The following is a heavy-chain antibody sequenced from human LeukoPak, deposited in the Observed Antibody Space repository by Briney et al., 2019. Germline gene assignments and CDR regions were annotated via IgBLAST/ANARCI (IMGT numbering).Heavy chain of an antibody. V-gene: IGHV3-33*01. CDR3: ARGGSGYDFDF. J-gene: IGHJ4*02. CDR2: IWYDGSNK. D-gene: IGHD5-12*01. CDR1: GFTFTSYG. Sequence: GGSLRLSCAASGFTFTSYGMHWVRQAPGKGLEWVAVIWYDGSNKYYVDSVKGRFTISRDNSKNTLYLQMNSLRAEDTAVYYCARGGSGYDFDFWGQGTLVTVAS.